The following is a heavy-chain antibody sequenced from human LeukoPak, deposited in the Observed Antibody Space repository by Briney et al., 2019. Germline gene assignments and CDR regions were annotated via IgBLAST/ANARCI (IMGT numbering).Heavy chain of an antibody. CDR3: ARRISDAFDI. CDR2: IYYSGST. CDR1: GGSISSYY. V-gene: IGHV4-59*01. Sequence: PSETLSLTCTVSGGSISSYYWSWIRQPPGKGLEWIGYIYYSGSTNYNPSLKSRVTISVDTSKNQFSLKLSSVTAAATAVYYCARRISDAFDIWGQGTMVTVSS. J-gene: IGHJ3*02.